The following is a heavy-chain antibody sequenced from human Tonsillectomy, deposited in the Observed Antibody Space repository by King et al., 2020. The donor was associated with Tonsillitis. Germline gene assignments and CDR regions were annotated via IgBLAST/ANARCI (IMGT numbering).Heavy chain of an antibody. CDR1: GGSITTSSYF. Sequence: QLQESGPGLVKPSETLSLTCTVSGGSITTSSYFWGWIRQSPGMGLEWIGDISYSGSTSYNPSLKGRVTISVDTSKKPISLKLSSVTAADTAVYYCARRGSLVAPYYFDYWGQGTLVTVSS. V-gene: IGHV4-39*01. D-gene: IGHD5-12*01. CDR2: ISYSGST. CDR3: ARRGSLVAPYYFDY. J-gene: IGHJ4*02.